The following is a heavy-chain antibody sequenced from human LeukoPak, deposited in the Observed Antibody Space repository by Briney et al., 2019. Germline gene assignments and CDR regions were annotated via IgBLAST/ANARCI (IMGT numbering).Heavy chain of an antibody. V-gene: IGHV1-69*13. Sequence: ASVKVSCKASGGTFSSYAISWVRQAPGQGLEWMGGIIPIFGTANYAQKFQGRVTITADESTSTAYMELSSLRSEDTAVYYCARVISSSSVYPFNWFDPWGQGTLVTVSS. J-gene: IGHJ5*02. CDR2: IIPIFGTA. CDR1: GGTFSSYA. D-gene: IGHD6-6*01. CDR3: ARVISSSSVYPFNWFDP.